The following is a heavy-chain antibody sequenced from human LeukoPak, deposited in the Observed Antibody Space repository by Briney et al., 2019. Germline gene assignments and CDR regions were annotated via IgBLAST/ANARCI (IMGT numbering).Heavy chain of an antibody. CDR2: ISSSGSTI. D-gene: IGHD2-21*01. CDR1: GFTFSSYE. V-gene: IGHV3-48*03. J-gene: IGHJ4*02. CDR3: AKAPVTTCRGAYCYPFDY. Sequence: GGSLRLSCAASGFTFSSYEMNWVRQAPGKGLEWVSYISSSGSTIYYADSVKGRFTISRDSSKNTLFLQMNRLRPEDAAVYYCAKAPVTTCRGAYCYPFDYWGQGTLVTVSS.